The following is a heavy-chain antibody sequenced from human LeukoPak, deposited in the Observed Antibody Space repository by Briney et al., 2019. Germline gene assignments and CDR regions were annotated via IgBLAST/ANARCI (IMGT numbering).Heavy chain of an antibody. J-gene: IGHJ4*02. V-gene: IGHV4-34*01. D-gene: IGHD6-19*01. CDR2: INHSGST. CDR3: ARYFKGGWYYFDY. CDR1: GGSFSGYY. Sequence: PSETLSLTCAVYGGSFSGYYWSWIRQPPGKGLEWIGEINHSGSTNYNPSLKSRVTISVDTSKNQFSLKLSLVTAADTAVYYCARYFKGGWYYFDYWGQGTLVTVSS.